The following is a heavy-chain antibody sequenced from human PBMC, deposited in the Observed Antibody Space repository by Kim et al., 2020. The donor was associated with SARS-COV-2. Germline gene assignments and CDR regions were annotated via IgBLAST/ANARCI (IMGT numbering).Heavy chain of an antibody. J-gene: IGHJ4*02. CDR3: ARAYSSGWAYFDY. V-gene: IGHV3-21*01. CDR1: GFTFSSYS. Sequence: GGSLRLSCAASGFTFSSYSMNWVRQAPGKGLEWVSSISSSSSYIYYADSVKGRFTISRDNAKNSLYLQMNSRRAEDTAVYYCARAYSSGWAYFDYWGQGTLVTVSA. CDR2: ISSSSSYI. D-gene: IGHD6-19*01.